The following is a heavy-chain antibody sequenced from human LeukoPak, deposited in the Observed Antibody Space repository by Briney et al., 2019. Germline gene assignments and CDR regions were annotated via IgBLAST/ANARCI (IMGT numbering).Heavy chain of an antibody. CDR1: GFTFTSYW. Sequence: GGSLRLSCAGSGFTFTSYWMSWVRQAPGKGLEWISRLSSDGSSTIYADSVKGRFTISRDNGKNTLFLQMNSLRAEDTAVYYCARSIGLTGGGVDVWGQGTTVTVSS. J-gene: IGHJ6*02. CDR2: LSSDGSST. V-gene: IGHV3-74*01. CDR3: ARSIGLTGGGVDV. D-gene: IGHD3-9*01.